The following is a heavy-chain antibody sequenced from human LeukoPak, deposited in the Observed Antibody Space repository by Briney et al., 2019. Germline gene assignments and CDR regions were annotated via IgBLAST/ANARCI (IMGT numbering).Heavy chain of an antibody. CDR1: GGSISSYY. CDR3: ARHYYDSSGYYPLGRFDY. J-gene: IGHJ4*02. V-gene: IGHV4-59*01. Sequence: SETLSLTCTVSGGSISSYYWSWIRQPPGKGLEWIGYIYYSGSTNYNPSLKSRVTISVDTSKNQFSLKLSSVTAADTAVYYCARHYYDSSGYYPLGRFDYWGQRTLVTVSS. D-gene: IGHD3-22*01. CDR2: IYYSGST.